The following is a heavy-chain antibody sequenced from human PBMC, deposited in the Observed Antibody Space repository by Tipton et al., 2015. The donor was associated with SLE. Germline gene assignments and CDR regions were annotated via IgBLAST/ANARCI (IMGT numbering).Heavy chain of an antibody. D-gene: IGHD3-10*01. V-gene: IGHV3-7*03. CDR2: IKQDGSEK. CDR1: GFTFSSYW. Sequence: SLRLSCAASGFTFSSYWMTWVRQAPGKGLEWVANIKQDGSEKYYVDSVKGRFTISRDNAKNSLFLQMNSLEAEDSAVYYCCRRGQIRATVAGAGRFFDYWGQGTQVAVSS. CDR3: CRRGQIRATVAGAGRFFDY. J-gene: IGHJ4*02.